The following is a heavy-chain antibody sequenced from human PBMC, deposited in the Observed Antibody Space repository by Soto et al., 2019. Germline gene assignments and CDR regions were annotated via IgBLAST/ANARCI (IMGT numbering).Heavy chain of an antibody. CDR1: GFTVSSNY. CDR3: ARAVPYYDFWSGYYASRAFDI. V-gene: IGHV3-53*01. CDR2: IYSGGST. Sequence: GGSLRLSCAASGFTVSSNYMSWVRQAPGKGLEWVSVIYSGGSTYYADCVKGRFTISRDNSKNTLYLQMNSLRAEDTAVYYCARAVPYYDFWSGYYASRAFDIWGQGTMVTVSS. D-gene: IGHD3-3*01. J-gene: IGHJ3*02.